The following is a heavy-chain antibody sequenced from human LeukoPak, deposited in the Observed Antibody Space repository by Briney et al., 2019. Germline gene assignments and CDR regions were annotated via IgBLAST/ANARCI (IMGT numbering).Heavy chain of an antibody. CDR3: ARIRGHLGRFDY. CDR1: GGSTGGYS. J-gene: IGHJ4*02. D-gene: IGHD3-10*01. CDR2: IYHSGST. V-gene: IGHV4-59*01. Sequence: SETLSLTCTVSGGSTGGYSWSWIRQPPGKGLEWIGYIYHSGSTNYNPSFKSRVTISIDTSKNQFSLKLSSVTAADTAVYYCARIRGHLGRFDYWGQGALVTVSS.